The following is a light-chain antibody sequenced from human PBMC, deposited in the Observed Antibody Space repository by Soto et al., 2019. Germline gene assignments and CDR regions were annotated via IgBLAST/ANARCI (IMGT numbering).Light chain of an antibody. V-gene: IGKV1-12*01. CDR2: AAS. CDR1: QDVIIW. CDR3: QQANSFPYT. J-gene: IGKJ2*01. Sequence: DIQMTQSPSSVSASVGDRVTITCRASQDVIIWLAWYQQKPGKAPNLLIFAASTLQSGVPSRFSGDGSGTDFTLTISSLQAEDFATYFCQQANSFPYTFGQGTKLDIK.